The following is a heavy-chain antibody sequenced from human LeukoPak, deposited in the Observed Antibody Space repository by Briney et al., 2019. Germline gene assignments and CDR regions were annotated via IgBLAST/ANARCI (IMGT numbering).Heavy chain of an antibody. CDR1: GFTFSSYA. J-gene: IGHJ4*02. V-gene: IGHV3-23*01. Sequence: GGSLRLSCAASGFTFSSYAMSWVRQAPGKGLEWVSAISGSGGSTFYAAAVKGGFTISRDNSKNTLYLQINSLRAEDTAVYYCAKDHGYCSGGSCWGQGTLVTVSS. CDR2: ISGSGGST. CDR3: AKDHGYCSGGSC. D-gene: IGHD2-15*01.